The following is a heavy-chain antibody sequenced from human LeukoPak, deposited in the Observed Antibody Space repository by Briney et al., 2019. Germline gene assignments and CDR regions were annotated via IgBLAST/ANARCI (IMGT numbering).Heavy chain of an antibody. CDR2: ISRSGSTI. Sequence: GGSLRLSCAASGFTFSSYEMNWVRQAPGKGLEWVSYISRSGSTIYYADSVEGRFTISRDNAKNSLYLQMNSPRAEDTAVYYCAREAYGDYVLGSLVYHYYYTDVWGKGTTVTISS. V-gene: IGHV3-48*03. D-gene: IGHD4-17*01. CDR3: AREAYGDYVLGSLVYHYYYTDV. CDR1: GFTFSSYE. J-gene: IGHJ6*03.